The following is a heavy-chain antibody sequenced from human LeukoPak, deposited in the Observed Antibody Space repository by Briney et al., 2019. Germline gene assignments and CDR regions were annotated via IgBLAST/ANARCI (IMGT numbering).Heavy chain of an antibody. CDR3: ARDGGSAY. J-gene: IGHJ4*02. V-gene: IGHV3-30-3*01. D-gene: IGHD3-16*01. CDR1: GFTFSSYA. Sequence: PPGGSLRLSCAASGFTFSSYAMHWVRQAPGKGLEWVAVISYDGSNKYYADSVKGRFTISRDNSKNTLYLQMNSLRAEDTAVYYCARDGGSAYWGQGTLVTVSS. CDR2: ISYDGSNK.